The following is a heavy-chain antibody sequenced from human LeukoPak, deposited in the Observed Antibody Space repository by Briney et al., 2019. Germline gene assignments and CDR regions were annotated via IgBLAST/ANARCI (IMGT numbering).Heavy chain of an antibody. CDR2: ISSSTYT. Sequence: GGSLRLSCAASGFTFSSYWMSWVRQAPGKGLEWISYISSSTYTNYADSVKGRFTISRDNAKNSMYLQMNSLRAEDTAVYYCARISGSYVFDYWGQGTLVTVSS. J-gene: IGHJ4*02. D-gene: IGHD1-26*01. CDR1: GFTFSSYW. CDR3: ARISGSYVFDY. V-gene: IGHV3-11*03.